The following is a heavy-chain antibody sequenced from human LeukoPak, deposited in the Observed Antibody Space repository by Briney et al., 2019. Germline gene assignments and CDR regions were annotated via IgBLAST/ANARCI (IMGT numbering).Heavy chain of an antibody. Sequence: PGRSLRLSCAASGFTFDDYAMHWVRQAPGKGLEWVSGISWNSVNIAYADSVKGRFTISRDNAKNSLYLQMSNLRAEDTAVYFCARGGGLDVWGQGATVTVSS. D-gene: IGHD3-16*01. J-gene: IGHJ6*02. CDR2: ISWNSVNI. CDR3: ARGGGLDV. V-gene: IGHV3-9*01. CDR1: GFTFDDYA.